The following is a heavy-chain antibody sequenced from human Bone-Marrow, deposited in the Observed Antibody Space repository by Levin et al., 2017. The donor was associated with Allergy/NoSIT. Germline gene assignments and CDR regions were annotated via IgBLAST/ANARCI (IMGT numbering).Heavy chain of an antibody. D-gene: IGHD3-22*01. CDR2: VYYTGST. J-gene: IGHJ6*02. CDR3: ARAHYYDSSGSYYFYYGMDV. CDR1: GDYIGNYY. Sequence: SETLSLTCTVSGDYIGNYYWSWIRQPPGGRPEWIGYVYYTGSTTYNPSLKSRVTISVDTSRTQFSLRLSSVTAADTAVYYCARAHYYDSSGSYYFYYGMDVWGQGATVIVSS. V-gene: IGHV4-59*01.